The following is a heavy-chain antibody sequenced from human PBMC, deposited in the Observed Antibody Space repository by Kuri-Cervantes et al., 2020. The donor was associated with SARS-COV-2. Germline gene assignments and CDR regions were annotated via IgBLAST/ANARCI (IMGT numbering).Heavy chain of an antibody. CDR1: GFTFSSYA. D-gene: IGHD6-13*01. CDR3: AKDHRYSSSWYGWFDY. J-gene: IGHJ4*02. Sequence: GGSLRLSCAASGFTFSSYAMSWVRQAPGQGLEWVSAISGSGGSTYYADPVKGRFTISRENSTNTLYLQMNSLRAEDTAVDYCAKDHRYSSSWYGWFDYWGQGTLVTVSS. V-gene: IGHV3-23*01. CDR2: ISGSGGST.